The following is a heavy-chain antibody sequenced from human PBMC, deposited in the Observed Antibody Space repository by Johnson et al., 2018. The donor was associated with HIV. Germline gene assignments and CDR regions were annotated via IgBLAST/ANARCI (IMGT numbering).Heavy chain of an antibody. CDR3: ARVEGGSSSNAFDI. D-gene: IGHD6-13*01. V-gene: IGHV3-30-3*01. J-gene: IGHJ3*02. CDR1: GFTFSSYA. Sequence: QVQLVESGGGVVQHGRSLRLSCAASGFTFSSYAMHWVRQAPGKGLEWVAVISYDGSNKYYADSVKGRFTISRDNSKNTLYLQMNSLRAEDTAVYYCARVEGGSSSNAFDIWGQGTMVTVSS. CDR2: ISYDGSNK.